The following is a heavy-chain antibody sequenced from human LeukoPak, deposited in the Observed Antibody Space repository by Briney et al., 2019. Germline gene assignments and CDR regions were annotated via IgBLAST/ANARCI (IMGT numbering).Heavy chain of an antibody. V-gene: IGHV3-11*04. D-gene: IGHD3-3*01. CDR2: MSGTGKTI. CDR1: GFTFSDFY. Sequence: PGGSLRLSCAASGFTFSDFYMHWIRQAPGKGLEWVSYMSGTGKTISDADSLKGRFTISRDNTKNLLFLQVNTLRVEDTATYYCARGGGDYTSRYCMGVWGKGTTVTVSS. J-gene: IGHJ6*03. CDR3: ARGGGDYTSRYCMGV.